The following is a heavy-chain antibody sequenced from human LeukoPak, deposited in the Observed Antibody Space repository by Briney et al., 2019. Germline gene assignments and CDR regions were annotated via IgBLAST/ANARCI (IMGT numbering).Heavy chain of an antibody. J-gene: IGHJ4*02. CDR2: XXXXXXGGTA. CDR3: TRDQGVPGAITREYFDY. D-gene: IGHD2-2*01. V-gene: IGHV3-49*04. Sequence: GGSLRLSCTASGFTFGAYAMSWVRQAPGKXXXXXXXXXXXXXGGTADYAASIKGRFTISRDDSKTIAYLQMNSLKTEDSAVYYCTRDQGVPGAITREYFDYWGRGTLVTVSS. CDR1: GFTFGAYA.